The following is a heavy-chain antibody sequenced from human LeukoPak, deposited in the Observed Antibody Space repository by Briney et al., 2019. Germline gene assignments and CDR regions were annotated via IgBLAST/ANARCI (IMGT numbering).Heavy chain of an antibody. J-gene: IGHJ4*02. Sequence: PSETLSLTCTVSGGSISGYYWSWIRQPAGKGLEWIGRIYNSGNTNYNPSLQSRVTISVDTSKNQFSLKLSSVTAADTAVYYCATVSAFFYDSGSYYTFDYWGQGTLVTVSS. V-gene: IGHV4-4*07. CDR2: IYNSGNT. CDR3: ATVSAFFYDSGSYYTFDY. D-gene: IGHD3-10*01. CDR1: GGSISGYY.